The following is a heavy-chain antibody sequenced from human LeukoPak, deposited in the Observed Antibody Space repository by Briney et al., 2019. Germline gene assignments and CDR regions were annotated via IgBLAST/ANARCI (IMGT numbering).Heavy chain of an antibody. V-gene: IGHV3-20*01. Sequence: GGSLRLSCAASGFTFRDYGMSWVRQAPGKGLEWVSGINWNGGSTGYADSVKGRFTISRDNAKNSLYLQMNSLRAEDTALYHCAREVGGFGESSYYYYMDVWGKGTTVTISS. D-gene: IGHD3-10*01. J-gene: IGHJ6*03. CDR2: INWNGGST. CDR3: AREVGGFGESSYYYYMDV. CDR1: GFTFRDYG.